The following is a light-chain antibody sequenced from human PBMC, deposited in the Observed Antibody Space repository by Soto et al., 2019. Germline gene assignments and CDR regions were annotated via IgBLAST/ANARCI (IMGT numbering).Light chain of an antibody. Sequence: QTVVTQEPSFSVSPGGTATLTCGLSSGSVSSSYYPTWYQQTPGQAPRTLIYSTNTRAPGVPDRFSGSILGNKAALTITGAQADDESDYYCALYVGVYVVFGGGTKLTVL. CDR2: STN. J-gene: IGLJ2*01. V-gene: IGLV8-61*01. CDR1: SGSVSSSYY. CDR3: ALYVGVYVV.